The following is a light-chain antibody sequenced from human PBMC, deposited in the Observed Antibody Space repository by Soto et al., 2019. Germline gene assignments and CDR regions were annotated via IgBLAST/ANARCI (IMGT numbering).Light chain of an antibody. CDR2: GAS. Sequence: IVLTQSPGTLSLSPGERATLSCRASQSVSSSYLAWYQQKPGQAPRLLIYGASSRATGIPDRFSGSGSGTDFTLTISRLEPEDFAVYYCQQYDSSPLTFGQGTKLEIK. V-gene: IGKV3-20*01. CDR1: QSVSSSY. CDR3: QQYDSSPLT. J-gene: IGKJ2*01.